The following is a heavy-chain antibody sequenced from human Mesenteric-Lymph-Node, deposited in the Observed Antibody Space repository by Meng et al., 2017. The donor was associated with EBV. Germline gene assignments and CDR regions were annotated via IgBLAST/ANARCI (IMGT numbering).Heavy chain of an antibody. J-gene: IGHJ4*02. CDR1: GYSFSSYG. V-gene: IGHV1-18*01. CDR2: ISGYNGNS. D-gene: IGHD6-19*01. CDR3: ARVNGVAVTDY. Sequence: QVQLVRAVAAVKKPGASVKVSCKASGYSFSSYGMRWVRQAPGQGLEWMGRISGYNGNSNLAQRFQDRFTMTIDTSTSTAYLEIRSLRSDDTAVYYCARVNGVAVTDYWGQGTLVTVSS.